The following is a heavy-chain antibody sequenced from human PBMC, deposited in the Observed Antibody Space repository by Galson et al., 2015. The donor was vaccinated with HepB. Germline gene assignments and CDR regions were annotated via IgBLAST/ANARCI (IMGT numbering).Heavy chain of an antibody. Sequence: SLRLSCAASGDTFSSYGMHWVRQAPGKGLEWVAVISYDGSNKYYADSVKGRFTISRDNSKNTLYLQMNSLRAEDTAVYYCAKRRAGILVDHWGQGTLVTVSS. CDR1: GDTFSSYG. CDR2: ISYDGSNK. V-gene: IGHV3-30*18. D-gene: IGHD6-13*01. CDR3: AKRRAGILVDH. J-gene: IGHJ5*02.